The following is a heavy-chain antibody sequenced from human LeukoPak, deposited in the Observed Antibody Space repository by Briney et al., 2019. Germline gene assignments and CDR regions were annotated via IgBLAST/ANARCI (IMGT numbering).Heavy chain of an antibody. CDR1: GFTFDDYG. CDR2: MYWNGGAV. D-gene: IGHD3-3*01. CDR3: ARGVNYYDFCSNYPY. Sequence: GGPLRLSCGACGFTFDDYGVIWARRAPGEGVEGVAGMYWNGGAVYYADSVKGRFSISRDNAKNSLYLQMNSLRAEDTALYHCARGVNYYDFCSNYPYWGQGTLVTVSS. J-gene: IGHJ4*02. V-gene: IGHV3-20*01.